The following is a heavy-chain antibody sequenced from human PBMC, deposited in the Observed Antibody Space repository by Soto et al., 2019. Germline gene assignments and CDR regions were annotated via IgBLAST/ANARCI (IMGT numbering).Heavy chain of an antibody. CDR1: GYTFTSYD. CDR2: MNPNSGNT. V-gene: IGHV1-8*01. J-gene: IGHJ6*02. Sequence: ASVKVSCKASGYTFTSYDINWVRQATGQGLEWMGWMNPNSGNTGYAQKFQGRVTMTRNTSISTAYMGLSSLRSEDTAVYYCARVGVGGGCSGYYWGLGRRKYCHYGMDVWGRVTTVTFSS. D-gene: IGHD3-3*01. CDR3: ARVGVGGGCSGYYWGLGRRKYCHYGMDV.